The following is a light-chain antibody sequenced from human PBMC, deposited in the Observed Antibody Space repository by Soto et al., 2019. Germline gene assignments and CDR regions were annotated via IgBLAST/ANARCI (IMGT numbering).Light chain of an antibody. V-gene: IGKV3-11*01. CDR3: QLRHSWPLLWT. J-gene: IGKJ4*01. CDR1: QSVGSS. CDR2: DAF. Sequence: EIVLTQSPATLSLSPGERATLSCMASQSVGSSFAWYQQQPGQAPRLLIFDAFKRATGIPARFSCSGSCTDFTLTITSLEPEDFAVYYCQLRHSWPLLWTFGGGTKVEIK.